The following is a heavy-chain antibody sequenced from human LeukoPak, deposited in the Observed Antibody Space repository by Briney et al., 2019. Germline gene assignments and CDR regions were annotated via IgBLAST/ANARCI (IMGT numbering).Heavy chain of an antibody. CDR2: IKQDGSEK. CDR1: GFTFSSYW. J-gene: IGHJ6*02. V-gene: IGHV3-7*01. D-gene: IGHD6-13*01. CDR3: ARVGGGEQQLVRRGRYYYYYGMDV. Sequence: GGSLRLSCAASGFTFSSYWMSWVRQAPGKGLEWVANIKQDGSEKYYVDSVKGRFTISRDNAKNSLYLQMDSLRAEDTAVYYCARVGGGEQQLVRRGRYYYYYGMDVWGQGTTVTVSS.